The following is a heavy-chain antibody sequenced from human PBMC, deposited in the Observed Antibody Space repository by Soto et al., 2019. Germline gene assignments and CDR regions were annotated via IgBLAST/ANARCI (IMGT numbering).Heavy chain of an antibody. CDR3: AHTVTYYDFWSGSPHWFDP. V-gene: IGHV2-5*02. D-gene: IGHD3-3*01. CDR1: GFSLSTSGVG. J-gene: IGHJ5*02. CDR2: IYWDDDK. Sequence: QITLKESGPTLVKPTQTLTLTCTFSGFSLSTSGVGVGWIRQPPGKALEWLALIYWDDDKRYSPSLKSRLTITKDTSKNQVVLTMTNMDPVDTATYYCAHTVTYYDFWSGSPHWFDPWGQGTLVTVSS.